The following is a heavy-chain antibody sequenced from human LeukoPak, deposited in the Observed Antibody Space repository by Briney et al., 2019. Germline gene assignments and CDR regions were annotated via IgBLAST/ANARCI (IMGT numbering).Heavy chain of an antibody. D-gene: IGHD3-10*01. J-gene: IGHJ4*02. Sequence: GGFLRLSCAASGFSVSSNYMSWVRQAPGKGLEWVSLIYSGGNTYYADSVKGRFSISRDNSKNTVYLEMNSLRVEDTAVYYCARGGSGNDYWGQGTLVTVSS. CDR3: ARGGSGNDY. CDR2: IYSGGNT. CDR1: GFSVSSNY. V-gene: IGHV3-66*01.